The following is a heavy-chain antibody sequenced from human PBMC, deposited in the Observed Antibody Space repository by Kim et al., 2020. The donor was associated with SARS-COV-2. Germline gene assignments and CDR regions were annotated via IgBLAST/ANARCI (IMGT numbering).Heavy chain of an antibody. CDR1: GFTFSSYW. V-gene: IGHV3-74*01. D-gene: IGHD6-13*01. J-gene: IGHJ3*02. Sequence: GGSLRLSCAASGFTFSSYWMHWVRQAPGKGLVWVSRINSDGSSTSYADSVKGRFTISRDNAKNTLYLQMNSLRAEDTAVYYCARVPPGRKGWGIGAFDIWGQGTMVTVSS. CDR2: INSDGSST. CDR3: ARVPPGRKGWGIGAFDI.